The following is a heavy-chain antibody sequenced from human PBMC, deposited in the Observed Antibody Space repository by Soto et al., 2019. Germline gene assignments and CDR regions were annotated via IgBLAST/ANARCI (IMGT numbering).Heavy chain of an antibody. Sequence: ASVKVSCTASGYPFTSYAMHWVRHAPGQRLEWMGWINAGNGNTKYSQKFQGRVTITRDTSASTAYMELSRLRSEDTAVYYCANERGYSYGLGGWGQGTLVTVSS. J-gene: IGHJ4*02. D-gene: IGHD5-18*01. CDR2: INAGNGNT. V-gene: IGHV1-3*01. CDR3: ANERGYSYGLGG. CDR1: GYPFTSYA.